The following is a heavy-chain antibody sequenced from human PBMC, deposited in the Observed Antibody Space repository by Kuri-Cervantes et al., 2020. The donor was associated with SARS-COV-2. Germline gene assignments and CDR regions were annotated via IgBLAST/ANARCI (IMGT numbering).Heavy chain of an antibody. CDR1: GCTFSSYA. Sequence: SVKVSCKASGCTFSSYAISWWRQDPGQGLEWMGGIIPIFGTANYAQKFQGRVTITTDESTSTAYMELSSLRSEDTAVYYCAIRVEKGVGDYYYYYYMDVWGKGTTVTVSS. J-gene: IGHJ6*03. CDR2: IIPIFGTA. D-gene: IGHD3-10*01. CDR3: AIRVEKGVGDYYYYYYMDV. V-gene: IGHV1-69*05.